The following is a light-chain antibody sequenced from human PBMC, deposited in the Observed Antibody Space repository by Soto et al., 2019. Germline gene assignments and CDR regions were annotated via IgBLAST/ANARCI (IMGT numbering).Light chain of an antibody. CDR2: GAS. V-gene: IGKV3-20*01. J-gene: IGKJ5*01. CDR3: QQLNSYPIN. Sequence: ELVSTQSSGTTSHSPGEIATLSCSASQSVSSSYLAWYQQKPGQAHRLIIYGASNRATGIQDRFSGSGSGTDFTLTISSMQPEDFATYYCQQLNSYPINCGNGTQLEIK. CDR1: QSVSSSY.